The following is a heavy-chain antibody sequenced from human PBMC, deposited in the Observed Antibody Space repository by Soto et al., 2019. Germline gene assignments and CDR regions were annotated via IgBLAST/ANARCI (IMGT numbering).Heavy chain of an antibody. V-gene: IGHV3-9*01. CDR3: AKGTYYGSGSYSYYFDY. CDR2: MNWNSGTI. J-gene: IGHJ4*02. CDR1: GFPFDDYG. Sequence: GGSLRLSCEGPGFPFDDYGLHWVRQAPGKGLEWVSGMNWNSGTIGYADSVKGRFIISRDNAKNSLFLQMNSLRDEDTALYYCAKGTYYGSGSYSYYFDYWGQGTLVTVSS. D-gene: IGHD3-10*01.